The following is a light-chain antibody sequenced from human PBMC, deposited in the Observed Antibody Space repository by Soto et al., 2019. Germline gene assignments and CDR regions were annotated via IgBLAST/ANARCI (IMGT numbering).Light chain of an antibody. CDR2: AAS. Sequence: DIQMTQSPSSVSASVGDRVTITFLASQGISNSLAWYQQRPGKVPKLLIYAASTLQSGVPSRFSGSGSGTDFTLTISSLQPEDVATYYCQKYNSAPLSFGGGTKVDIK. V-gene: IGKV1-27*01. J-gene: IGKJ4*01. CDR3: QKYNSAPLS. CDR1: QGISNS.